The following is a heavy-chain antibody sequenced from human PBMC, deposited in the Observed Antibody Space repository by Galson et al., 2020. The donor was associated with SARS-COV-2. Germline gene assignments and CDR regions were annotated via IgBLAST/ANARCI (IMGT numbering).Heavy chain of an antibody. Sequence: GESLKISCAASGFTFSIHSMNWVRQAPGKGLEWVSSISSSGSHIYYADSVKGRFTISRDNAKNSLYLQMNSLRAEDTAVYYCARGGMAYAIPTPKDFDFWGQGTLVAVSS. CDR3: ARGGMAYAIPTPKDFDF. J-gene: IGHJ4*02. D-gene: IGHD2-8*01. CDR1: GFTFSIHS. V-gene: IGHV3-21*01. CDR2: ISSSGSHI.